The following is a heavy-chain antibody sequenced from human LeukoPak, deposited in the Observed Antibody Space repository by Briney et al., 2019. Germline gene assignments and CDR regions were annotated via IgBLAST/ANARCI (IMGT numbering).Heavy chain of an antibody. CDR3: AKRDDSYYYNYMDV. CDR2: ISGSGGST. D-gene: IGHD5-24*01. J-gene: IGHJ6*03. CDR1: GFTFSCYA. Sequence: PGGSLRLSCAASGFTFSCYAMSWVRQAPGKWLEWVSAISGSGGSTCYADSVKGRFTISRDNSKNTLYLQMNSLRAEDTAVYYCAKRDDSYYYNYMDVWGKGTTVTVSS. V-gene: IGHV3-23*01.